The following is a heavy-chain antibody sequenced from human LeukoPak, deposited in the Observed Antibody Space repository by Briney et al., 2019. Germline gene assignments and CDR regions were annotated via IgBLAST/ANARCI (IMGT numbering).Heavy chain of an antibody. CDR2: INPNSGGT. Sequence: GASVKVSCKASGYTFTGYYMHWVRQAPGQGLEWMGWINPNSGGTNYAQKFQGRVTMTRDTSISTAYMELSSLRSEDTAVYYCARATGGSSGWSDDAFDIWGQGTMVTVSS. D-gene: IGHD6-19*01. V-gene: IGHV1-2*02. CDR1: GYTFTGYY. CDR3: ARATGGSSGWSDDAFDI. J-gene: IGHJ3*02.